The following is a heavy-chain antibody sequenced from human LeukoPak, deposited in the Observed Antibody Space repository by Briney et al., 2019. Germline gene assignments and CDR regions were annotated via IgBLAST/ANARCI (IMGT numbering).Heavy chain of an antibody. CDR3: ARLLDNDSSGDPDTFDM. Sequence: PSETLSLTCTVSGVSITRHYWSWIPQSPGIGLEWIGFIYYSGRTRYNPSLHSRVTISADTSKNHLSLKLTSVTAADTAIYYCARLLDNDSSGDPDTFDMRRQGIQVTVSS. V-gene: IGHV4-59*08. D-gene: IGHD3-22*01. J-gene: IGHJ3*02. CDR1: GVSITRHY. CDR2: IYYSGRT.